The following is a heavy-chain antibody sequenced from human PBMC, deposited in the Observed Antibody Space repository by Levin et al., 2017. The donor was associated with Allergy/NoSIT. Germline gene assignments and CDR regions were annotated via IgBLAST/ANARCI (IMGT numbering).Heavy chain of an antibody. J-gene: IGHJ4*02. CDR3: AKDTIVGVVTPFDY. D-gene: IGHD3-3*01. Sequence: GESLKISCAASGFTFSSYAMSWVRQAPGKGLEWVSAISGSGGSTYYADSVKGRFTISRDNSKNTLYLQMNSLRAEDTAVYYGAKDTIVGVVTPFDYWGQGTLVTVSS. V-gene: IGHV3-23*01. CDR2: ISGSGGST. CDR1: GFTFSSYA.